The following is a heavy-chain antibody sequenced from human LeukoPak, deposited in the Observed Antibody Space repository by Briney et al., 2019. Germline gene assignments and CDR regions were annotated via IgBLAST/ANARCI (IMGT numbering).Heavy chain of an antibody. CDR2: ISYDGSNK. D-gene: IGHD1-26*01. V-gene: IGHV3-30*18. CDR1: GFTFSSNG. Sequence: GGSLRLSCEASGFTFSSNGMHWVRQAPGKGLEWVAVISYDGSNKYYADSVKGRFTISRDNSKNTLYLQMNSLRAEDTAVYYCAKDRRDSGSYYDYWGQGTLVTVSS. CDR3: AKDRRDSGSYYDY. J-gene: IGHJ4*02.